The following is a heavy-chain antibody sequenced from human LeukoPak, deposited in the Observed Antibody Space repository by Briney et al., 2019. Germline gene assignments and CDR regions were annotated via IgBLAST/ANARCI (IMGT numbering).Heavy chain of an antibody. Sequence: ASVKVSCKASGYTFTGYYMHLVRQAPGQGLEWMGWINPNSGGTNYAQKFQGRVTMTRDTSISTAYMELSRLRSDDTAVYYCARDVYCSSTSCYMGYFDYWGQGTLVTVSS. D-gene: IGHD2-2*02. CDR3: ARDVYCSSTSCYMGYFDY. V-gene: IGHV1-2*02. CDR1: GYTFTGYY. CDR2: INPNSGGT. J-gene: IGHJ4*02.